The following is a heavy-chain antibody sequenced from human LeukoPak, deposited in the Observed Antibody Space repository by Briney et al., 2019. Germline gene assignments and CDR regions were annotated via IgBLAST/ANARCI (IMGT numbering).Heavy chain of an antibody. J-gene: IGHJ4*02. CDR3: AKVRYCSGVNCYPDDN. CDR1: GFTLRGYG. Sequence: GGSLRLSCAASGFTLRGYGMHWVRQAPGKGLEWVAFIRYDGSDKSYADSVKGRFTISRDNSKNMLYLEMNSLSTEDTAVYYCAKVRYCSGVNCYPDDNWGQGTLVTVSS. CDR2: IRYDGSDK. V-gene: IGHV3-30*02. D-gene: IGHD2-15*01.